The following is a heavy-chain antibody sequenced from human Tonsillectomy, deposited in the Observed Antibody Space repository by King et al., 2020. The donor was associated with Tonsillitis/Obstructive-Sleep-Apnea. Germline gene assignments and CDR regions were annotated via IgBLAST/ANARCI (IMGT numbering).Heavy chain of an antibody. CDR3: AKDKQDAAMVTMGILSYFDF. J-gene: IGHJ4*02. CDR2: MSGSGGST. CDR1: GFTFSSYA. Sequence: VQLVESGGGLVQPGGSLRLSCAASGFTFSSYAMSWVRRAPGKGLEWVSGMSGSGGSTKHADSVKGRFTISRDNSKNTLNLQMNGLRAEDTAVYYCAKDKQDAAMVTMGILSYFDFWGQGALVTVSS. D-gene: IGHD5-18*01. V-gene: IGHV3-23*04.